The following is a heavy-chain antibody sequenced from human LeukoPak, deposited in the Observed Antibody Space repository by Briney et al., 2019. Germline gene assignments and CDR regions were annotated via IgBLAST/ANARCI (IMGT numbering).Heavy chain of an antibody. CDR3: AREGVTKYYFDY. J-gene: IGHJ4*02. Sequence: GGSLRLSCAASGFTFTSYAMHWVRQAPGKGLEWVAVISYDGSNKYYADSVKGRFTISRDNSKNTLYLQMNSLRVEDTAVYYCAREGVTKYYFDYWGQGTLVTVSS. V-gene: IGHV3-30-3*01. CDR2: ISYDGSNK. CDR1: GFTFTSYA. D-gene: IGHD4-11*01.